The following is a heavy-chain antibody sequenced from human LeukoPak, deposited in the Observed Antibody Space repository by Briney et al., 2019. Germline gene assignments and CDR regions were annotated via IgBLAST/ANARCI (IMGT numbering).Heavy chain of an antibody. CDR1: GGSISSGSYY. D-gene: IGHD2-2*01. J-gene: IGHJ4*02. CDR2: IYTSGST. V-gene: IGHV4-61*02. CDR3: ARGEYSSSWTEDY. Sequence: SETLSLTCTVSGGSISSGSYYWSWIRQPAGKGLEWIGRIYTSGSTNYNPSLKSRVTISVDTSKNQFSLKLSSVTAADTAVYYCARGEYSSSWTEDYWGQGTLVTVSS.